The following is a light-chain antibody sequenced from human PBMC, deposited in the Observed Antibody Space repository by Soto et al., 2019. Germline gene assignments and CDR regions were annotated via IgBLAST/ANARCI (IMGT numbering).Light chain of an antibody. V-gene: IGLV4-69*01. Sequence: QSVLTQSPSASASPGASVKLTCTLSNGHNSFAIAWHQQKPSKGPRYLMKLNSDGTHRKGDGIPDRFSGSRSGAESYLTISSLQSDDEADYYCQTWGTAPLFGGGTKLTVL. J-gene: IGLJ2*01. CDR2: LNSDGTH. CDR1: NGHNSFA. CDR3: QTWGTAPL.